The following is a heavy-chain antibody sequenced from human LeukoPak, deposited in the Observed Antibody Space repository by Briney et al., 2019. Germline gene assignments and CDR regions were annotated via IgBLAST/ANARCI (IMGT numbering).Heavy chain of an antibody. CDR3: TRRDFNGGNSLAGFDI. J-gene: IGHJ3*02. Sequence: GRSLRLSCAASGFTFSLYAMHWVRQAPGKGLEWVAIISFDGSHKNYADSVKGRFTISRDNSDNTLYLQMSSLRAEDTALYYCTRRDFNGGNSLAGFDIWGQGTMVTVSS. CDR1: GFTFSLYA. CDR2: ISFDGSHK. V-gene: IGHV3-30-3*01. D-gene: IGHD4-23*01.